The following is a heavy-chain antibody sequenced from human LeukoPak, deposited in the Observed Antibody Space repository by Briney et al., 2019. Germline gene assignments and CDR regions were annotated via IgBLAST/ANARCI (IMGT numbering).Heavy chain of an antibody. CDR3: ARERKWDYYDSSGYYRGVYFDY. D-gene: IGHD3-22*01. CDR2: IIPIFGIA. CDR1: GGTFSSYA. Sequence: GASVKVSCKASGGTFSSYAISCVRQAPGQGLEWMGRIIPIFGIANYAQKFQGRVTITADKSTSTAYMELSSLRSEDTAVYYCARERKWDYYDSSGYYRGVYFDYWGQGTLVTVSS. J-gene: IGHJ4*02. V-gene: IGHV1-69*04.